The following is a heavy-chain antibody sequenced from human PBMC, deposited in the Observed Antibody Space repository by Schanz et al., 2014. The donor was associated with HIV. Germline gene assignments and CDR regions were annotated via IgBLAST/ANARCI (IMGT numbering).Heavy chain of an antibody. J-gene: IGHJ6*02. CDR3: AKGSNYYGLDV. CDR1: GFTFSIHA. D-gene: IGHD3-10*01. CDR2: ISGSVGST. V-gene: IGHV3-23*01. Sequence: VQLLESGGGLEQPGGSLRLSCAASGFTFSIHAMSWVRQAPGKGLEWVSSISGSVGSTYYADSVKGRFTISRDNSKNTLYLQMNTLRAEDTAVYYRAKGSNYYGLDVWGQGTTVTVSS.